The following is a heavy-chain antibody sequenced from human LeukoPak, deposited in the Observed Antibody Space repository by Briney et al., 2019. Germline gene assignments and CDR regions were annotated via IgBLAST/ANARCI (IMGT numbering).Heavy chain of an antibody. J-gene: IGHJ4*02. CDR2: IIPIFGTA. CDR1: GGTFSSYA. Sequence: GASVKVSCKXSGGTFSSYAISWVRQAPRQGLEWMGRIIPIFGTANYSQKFQGRVTITTDESTSTAYMELSSLRSEDTAVYYCARDRWLQSESYFDYWGQGTLVTVSS. D-gene: IGHD5-24*01. CDR3: ARDRWLQSESYFDY. V-gene: IGHV1-69*05.